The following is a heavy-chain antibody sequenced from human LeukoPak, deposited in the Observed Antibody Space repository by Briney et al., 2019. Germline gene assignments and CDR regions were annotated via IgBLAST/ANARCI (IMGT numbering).Heavy chain of an antibody. Sequence: PSGTLSLTCAVSGGSISSSNWWSWVRQPPGKGPEWIGEIYHSGSTNYNPSLKSRVTISVDKSKNQFSLKLSSVTAADTAVYCCARGRYSYGPHYFDYWGQGTLVTVSS. CDR3: ARGRYSYGPHYFDY. D-gene: IGHD5-18*01. J-gene: IGHJ4*02. V-gene: IGHV4-4*01. CDR1: GGSISSSNW. CDR2: IYHSGST.